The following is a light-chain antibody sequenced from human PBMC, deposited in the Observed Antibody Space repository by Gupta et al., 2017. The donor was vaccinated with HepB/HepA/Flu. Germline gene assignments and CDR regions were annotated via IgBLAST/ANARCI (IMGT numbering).Light chain of an antibody. J-gene: IGKJ2*03. Sequence: DIQMNKSPSNLSASVGDRVNITCRASQSISRWLAWYQQKPGKAPNLLLYSASSLERGVASRCSCGGVGIVVTLTSSSQQPDDFATYYCQQYNSYPYSFGQGTKLDIK. CDR2: SAS. CDR3: QQYNSYPYS. CDR1: QSISRW. V-gene: IGKV1-5*03.